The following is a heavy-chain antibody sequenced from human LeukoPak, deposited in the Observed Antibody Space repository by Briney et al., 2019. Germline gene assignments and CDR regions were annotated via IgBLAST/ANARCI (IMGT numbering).Heavy chain of an antibody. CDR3: ARRPHRSSTNWFDP. CDR1: GGSLSTSSYY. V-gene: IGHV4-39*01. J-gene: IGHJ5*02. CDR2: IYYSGST. D-gene: IGHD2-2*01. Sequence: SETLCLTCTVSGGSLSTSSYYWGWIRQPPRNGLGWLGSIYYSGSTYYNPSLKSRVTISVDTSKNQFSLKLSSVTAADTAVYYCARRPHRSSTNWFDPWGQGTLVTVSS.